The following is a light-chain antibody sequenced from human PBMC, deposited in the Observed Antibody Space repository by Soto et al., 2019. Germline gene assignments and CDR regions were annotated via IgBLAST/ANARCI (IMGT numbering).Light chain of an antibody. V-gene: IGKV3-11*01. Sequence: EIVLTHSPATLSLSPCERATLSSSASQSVSRYLAWYQQKPGQAPRLLIYDASNRATGIPARFSGNGSGTDFTLTISSLEPEDFGVYYCQQRSNWPPLTFGGGTKVDIK. CDR2: DAS. J-gene: IGKJ4*01. CDR1: QSVSRY. CDR3: QQRSNWPPLT.